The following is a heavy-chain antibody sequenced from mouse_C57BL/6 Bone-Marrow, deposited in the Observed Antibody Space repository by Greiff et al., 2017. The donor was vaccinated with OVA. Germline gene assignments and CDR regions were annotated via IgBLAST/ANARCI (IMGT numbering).Heavy chain of an antibody. CDR2: IYPRSGNT. CDR3: ARSRYYYGSSYVDY. D-gene: IGHD1-1*01. J-gene: IGHJ2*01. Sequence: LQESGAELARPGASVKLSCKASGYTFTSYGISWVKQRTGQGLEWIGEIYPRSGNTYYNEKFKGKATLTADKSSSTAYMELRSLTSEDSAVYFCARSRYYYGSSYVDYWGQGTTLTVSS. V-gene: IGHV1-81*01. CDR1: GYTFTSYG.